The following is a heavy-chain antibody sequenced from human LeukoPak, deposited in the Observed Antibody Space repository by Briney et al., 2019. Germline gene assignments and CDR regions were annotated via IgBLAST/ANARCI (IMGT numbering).Heavy chain of an antibody. CDR1: GYRFTSYW. V-gene: IGHV5-51*01. D-gene: IGHD4-17*01. J-gene: IGHJ4*02. CDR3: ARRIYGDSSDY. Sequence: GESLKISCKGSGYRFTSYWIGWVRRRPGKGLGWMGIIYPGDSDTRYSPSFEGQVTISADNSISTAYLQWSSLKASDTAMYYCARRIYGDSSDYWGQGTLVTVSS. CDR2: IYPGDSDT.